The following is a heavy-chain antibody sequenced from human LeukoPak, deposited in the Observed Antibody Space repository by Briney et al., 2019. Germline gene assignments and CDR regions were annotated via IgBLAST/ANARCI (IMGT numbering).Heavy chain of an antibody. D-gene: IGHD3-22*01. CDR2: IYPGDSDT. CDR3: ARHGSGGFYDSSAYYYYLGS. J-gene: IGHJ4*02. Sequence: GESLKISCKGSGYTFTTYWISWVRQMPGKGLEWMGIIYPGDSDTRYSPSFEGQVTISADKSISTAYLQWNSLKASDTAMYYCARHGSGGFYDSSAYYYYLGSWGQGSLVTVSS. V-gene: IGHV5-51*01. CDR1: GYTFTTYW.